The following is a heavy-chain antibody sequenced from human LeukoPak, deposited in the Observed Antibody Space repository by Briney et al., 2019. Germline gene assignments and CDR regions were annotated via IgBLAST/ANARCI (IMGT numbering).Heavy chain of an antibody. Sequence: GGPLRLSCVAPGFAFRNNAMPWVGQPPARGLGGWPLICFIGRNEYYADSVRGRFSISRDNAKNTLFLQMNSLRAEDTSVYYCAKDLNYYHGSGTYSDSGYFDHWGQGAPVTVSS. CDR2: ICFIGRNE. D-gene: IGHD3-10*01. J-gene: IGHJ4*02. V-gene: IGHV3-33*06. CDR1: GFAFRNNA. CDR3: AKDLNYYHGSGTYSDSGYFDH.